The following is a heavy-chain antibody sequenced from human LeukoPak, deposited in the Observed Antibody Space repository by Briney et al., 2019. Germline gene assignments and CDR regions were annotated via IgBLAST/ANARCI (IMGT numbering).Heavy chain of an antibody. V-gene: IGHV5-51*01. CDR2: IYPGDSDA. Sequence: PGESLKISCKGSGYSFTNYWIGWVRQMPGKGLEWRGIIYPGDSDARYGPSFQGQVTISADKSISTAYLQWSSLKASDTAIYYCARRVYSTYWYFDLWGRGTLVTVSS. D-gene: IGHD4-11*01. CDR3: ARRVYSTYWYFDL. J-gene: IGHJ2*01. CDR1: GYSFTNYW.